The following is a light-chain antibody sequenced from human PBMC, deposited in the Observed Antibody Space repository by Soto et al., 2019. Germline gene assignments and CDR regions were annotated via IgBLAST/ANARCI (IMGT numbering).Light chain of an antibody. CDR3: CSYAGSYTLV. CDR1: SSDVGGYNY. V-gene: IGLV2-11*01. CDR2: AVS. Sequence: QSALTQPRSVSGSPGQSVTISCTGTSSDVGGYNYVSWYQQHPGKAPKLMIYAVSKRHSAVPDRFSGSKSGNTASLTISGLQAEDEADYYCCSYAGSYTLVLGGGTKPTVL. J-gene: IGLJ2*01.